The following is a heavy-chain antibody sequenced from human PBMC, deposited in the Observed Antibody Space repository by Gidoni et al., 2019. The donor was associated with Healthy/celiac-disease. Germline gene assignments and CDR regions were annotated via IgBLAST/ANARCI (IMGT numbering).Heavy chain of an antibody. Sequence: QVQLQQWGAGLLKPSETLSLTCAVYGGSFSGYYWSWIRQPPGKGLEWIGEINHSGSTNYNPSLKSRVTISVDTSKNQFSLKLSSVTAADTAVYYCVGGASSDLEWLGGDLFDYWGQGTLVTVSS. CDR3: VGGASSDLEWLGGDLFDY. CDR2: INHSGST. CDR1: GGSFSGYY. J-gene: IGHJ4*02. D-gene: IGHD3-3*01. V-gene: IGHV4-34*01.